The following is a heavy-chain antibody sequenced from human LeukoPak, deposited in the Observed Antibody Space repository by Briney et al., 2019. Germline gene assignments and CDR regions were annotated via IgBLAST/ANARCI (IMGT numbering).Heavy chain of an antibody. D-gene: IGHD5-18*01. CDR1: GGXFSGYY. CDR2: INHSGST. V-gene: IGHV4-34*01. J-gene: IGHJ4*02. CDR3: ARGSLGYSYGRNFDY. Sequence: SETLSLTCAVYGGXFSGYYWSWTRQPPGKGLEWLGEINHSGSTNYNPSLKSRVTISVDTSKNQFSLKLSSVTAADTAVYYCARGSLGYSYGRNFDYWGQGTLVTVSS.